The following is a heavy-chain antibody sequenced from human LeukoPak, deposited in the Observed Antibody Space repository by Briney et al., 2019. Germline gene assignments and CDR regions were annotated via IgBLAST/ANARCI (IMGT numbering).Heavy chain of an antibody. J-gene: IGHJ4*02. Sequence: PSETLSLTCAVSGGSLSGYYWTWIRQPPGKGLEWIGSIYHSGSTYYNPSLKSRVTISVDTSNNQFSLRLSSVTAADTAVYYCARSRYNGGYEDYWGQGTLVTVSS. D-gene: IGHD1-26*01. V-gene: IGHV4-38-2*01. CDR2: IYHSGST. CDR3: ARSRYNGGYEDY. CDR1: GGSLSGYY.